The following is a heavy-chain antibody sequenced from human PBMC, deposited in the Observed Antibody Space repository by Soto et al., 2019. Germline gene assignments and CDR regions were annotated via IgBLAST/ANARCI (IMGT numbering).Heavy chain of an antibody. CDR1: GYTFTSYG. Sequence: QVQLVQSGAEVKKPGASVKVSCKASGYTFTSYGISWVRQAPGQGLEWMGWISAYNGNTNHAQKLQGRVTMTTDTSTSTAYMELRSLRSDDTAVYYCARDIFVQLVRGYWFDPWGQGTLVTVSS. D-gene: IGHD6-6*01. J-gene: IGHJ5*02. CDR3: ARDIFVQLVRGYWFDP. CDR2: ISAYNGNT. V-gene: IGHV1-18*01.